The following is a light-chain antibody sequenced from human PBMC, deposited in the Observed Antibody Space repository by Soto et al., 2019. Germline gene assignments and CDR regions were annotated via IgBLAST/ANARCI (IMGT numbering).Light chain of an antibody. V-gene: IGLV3-21*02. J-gene: IGLJ1*01. CDR3: QVWDGSSDHYV. Sequence: SYDLTQPPSVSVAPGQTARITCGGDNIGSDSVRWYQQKPGQAPLLVVYDDSDRPSGIPERFSGFSYGNTATLTISRVEAGDEADYYCQVWDGSSDHYVFGTGTKVTVL. CDR2: DDS. CDR1: NIGSDS.